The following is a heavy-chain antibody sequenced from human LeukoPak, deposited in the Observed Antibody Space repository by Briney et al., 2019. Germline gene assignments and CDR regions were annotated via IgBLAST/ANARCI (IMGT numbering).Heavy chain of an antibody. CDR3: AKALGDYYSDY. CDR1: GFTFSSYW. J-gene: IGHJ4*02. Sequence: GGSLRLSCAASGFTFSSYWMHWVRQAPGKGLVWVSRINSDGSSTSYADSVKGRFTISRDNSKNTPYLQMNSLRAEDTAVYYCAKALGDYYSDYWGQGTLVTVSS. CDR2: INSDGSST. V-gene: IGHV3-74*01. D-gene: IGHD4-17*01.